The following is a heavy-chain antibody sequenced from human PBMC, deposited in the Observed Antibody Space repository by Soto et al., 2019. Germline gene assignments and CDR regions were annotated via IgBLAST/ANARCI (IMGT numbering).Heavy chain of an antibody. CDR3: ARSLGSMGLGYYYGMDV. D-gene: IGHD3-10*01. V-gene: IGHV4-30-2*01. J-gene: IGHJ6*02. CDR1: GGSISSGVYS. Sequence: SETLSLTCAVSGGSISSGVYSWSWIRQPPRKGLEWIGYIYHSGSTYYNQSLKSRVTISVDRSKNQFSLKLSSVTAADTAVYYCARSLGSMGLGYYYGMDVWGQGTTVTVSS. CDR2: IYHSGST.